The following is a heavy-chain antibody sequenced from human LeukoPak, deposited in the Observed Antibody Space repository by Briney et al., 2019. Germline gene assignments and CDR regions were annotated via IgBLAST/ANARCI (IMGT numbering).Heavy chain of an antibody. CDR3: ARASFWGALDY. Sequence: SETLSLTCTVSGGSISSYYWTRIRQPPGKGLEWIGYIYYGGTTSCNPSLKGRVTISVDTSKKQFSLKLSSVTAADTAVYYCARASFWGALDYWGQGTLVTVSS. CDR1: GGSISSYY. J-gene: IGHJ4*02. CDR2: IYYGGTT. D-gene: IGHD7-27*01. V-gene: IGHV4-59*01.